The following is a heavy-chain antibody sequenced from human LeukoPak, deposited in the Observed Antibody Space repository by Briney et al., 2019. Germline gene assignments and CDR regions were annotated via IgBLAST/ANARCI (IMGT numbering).Heavy chain of an antibody. CDR3: ARNARERLAVAGPYYYYYMDV. CDR2: IIPILCTA. D-gene: IGHD6-19*01. Sequence: SVKVSCKASGGTFSSYAISWVRQAPGQGLEWMGGIIPILCTANYAQKFQGRVTINADESTSTAYMELSSLRSEDTAVYYCARNARERLAVAGPYYYYYMDVWGKGTTVSVSS. CDR1: GGTFSSYA. V-gene: IGHV1-69*13. J-gene: IGHJ6*03.